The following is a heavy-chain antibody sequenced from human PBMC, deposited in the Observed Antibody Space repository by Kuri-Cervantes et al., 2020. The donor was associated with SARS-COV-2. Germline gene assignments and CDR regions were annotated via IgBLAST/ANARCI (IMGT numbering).Heavy chain of an antibody. CDR1: GFSFDNYA. V-gene: IGHV3-9*01. D-gene: IGHD3-10*01. CDR2: ISWNSGSI. J-gene: IGHJ6*04. Sequence: GGSLRLSCAGSGFSFDNYAMHWVRQAPGKGLEWVSGISWNSGSIGYADSVKGRFTISRDNAKNSLYLQMNSLRAEDTAVYYCARMELPMDVWGKGTTVTVSS. CDR3: ARMELPMDV.